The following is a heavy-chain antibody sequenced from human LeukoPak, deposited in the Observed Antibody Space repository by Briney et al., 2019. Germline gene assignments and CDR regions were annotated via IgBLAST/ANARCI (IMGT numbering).Heavy chain of an antibody. V-gene: IGHV4-34*01. CDR3: ASGKGPDITMIVVAPRDFDY. J-gene: IGHJ4*02. Sequence: SETLSLTCAVYGGSFSGYYWSWIRQPPGKGLEWIGEINHSGSTNYNPSLKSRVTISVDTSKNQFSLKLSSVTAADTAVYYCASGKGPDITMIVVAPRDFDYWGQGTLVTVSS. D-gene: IGHD3-22*01. CDR2: INHSGST. CDR1: GGSFSGYY.